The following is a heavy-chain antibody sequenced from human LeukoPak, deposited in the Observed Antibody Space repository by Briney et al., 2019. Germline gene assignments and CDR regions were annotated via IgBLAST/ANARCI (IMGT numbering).Heavy chain of an antibody. CDR2: IYYSGST. CDR3: ARYRDDAFDI. CDR1: GGSISSYH. Sequence: SETLSLTCTVSGGSISSYHWSWLRQPPGKGLEWIGYIYYSGSTNYNPSLKSRVTISVDTSKNQFSLKLSSVTAADTAVYYCARYRDDAFDIWGQGTMVTVSS. J-gene: IGHJ3*02. D-gene: IGHD1-1*01. V-gene: IGHV4-59*01.